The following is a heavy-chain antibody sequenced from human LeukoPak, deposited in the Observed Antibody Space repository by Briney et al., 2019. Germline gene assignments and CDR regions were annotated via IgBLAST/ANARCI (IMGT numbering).Heavy chain of an antibody. D-gene: IGHD3-9*01. CDR2: INHSGST. CDR1: GGSFSGYY. Sequence: SETLSLTCAVYGGSFSGYYWSWIRQPPGKGLEWIGEINHSGSTNYNPSLKSRVTISVDTSKNQFSLKLSSVTAADTAVYYCARVSVRYFDWLPLSWFDPWGQGTLVTVSS. J-gene: IGHJ5*02. V-gene: IGHV4-34*01. CDR3: ARVSVRYFDWLPLSWFDP.